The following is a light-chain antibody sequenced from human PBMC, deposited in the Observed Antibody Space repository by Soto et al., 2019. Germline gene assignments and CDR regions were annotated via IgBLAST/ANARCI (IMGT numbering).Light chain of an antibody. Sequence: TQAPATLSMSPGERATLSCRVSQTINNNVAWYQLKDGQVPRXVIYGVSTRATGIPARFSGSGSGTDCTLTISSLEPEDFAVYYCQQRSNWPITFGQGTRLEIK. J-gene: IGKJ5*01. V-gene: IGKV3-11*01. CDR2: GVS. CDR3: QQRSNWPIT. CDR1: QTINNN.